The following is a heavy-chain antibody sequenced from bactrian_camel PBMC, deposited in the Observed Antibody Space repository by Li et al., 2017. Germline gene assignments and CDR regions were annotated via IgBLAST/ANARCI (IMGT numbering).Heavy chain of an antibody. V-gene: IGHV3-2*01. CDR2: ISTSSGPT. CDR1: GFTFTSYY. Sequence: HVQLVESGGGSVQAGGSLRLSCTASGFTFTSYYMSWVRQAPGKGLEWVSRISTSSGPTYYSDSVKGRFTISQGTNKNTIYLQMDSLTPEDTGTYYCAAVLIGRDECYSSSWSPDSWGQGTQVTVS. CDR3: AAVLIGRDECYSSSWSPDS. D-gene: IGHD1*01. J-gene: IGHJ4*01.